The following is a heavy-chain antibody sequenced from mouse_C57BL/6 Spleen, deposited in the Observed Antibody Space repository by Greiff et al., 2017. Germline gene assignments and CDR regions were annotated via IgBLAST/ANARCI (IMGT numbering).Heavy chain of an antibody. D-gene: IGHD3-3*01. V-gene: IGHV1-66*01. Sequence: QVHVKQSGPELVKPGASVKISCKASGYSFTSYYIHWVKQRPGQGLEWIGWIYPGSGNTKYNEKFKGKATLTADTSSSTAYMQLSSLTSEDSAVYYCARSEGDCDADYFDYWGQGTTLTVSS. CDR2: IYPGSGNT. CDR3: ARSEGDCDADYFDY. J-gene: IGHJ2*01. CDR1: GYSFTSYY.